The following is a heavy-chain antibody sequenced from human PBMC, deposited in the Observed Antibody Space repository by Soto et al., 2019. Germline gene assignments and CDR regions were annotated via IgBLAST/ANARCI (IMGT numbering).Heavy chain of an antibody. CDR3: ARDAFWSSPNWXDP. D-gene: IGHD3-3*01. V-gene: IGHV3-21*01. CDR2: ISSSSSYI. J-gene: IGHJ5*02. Sequence: PGGSLRLSCAASGFSFSSYSMNWVRQAPGKGLEWVSSISSSSSYIYYADSVKGRFTISRDNAKNSLYLQMNSLRAEDTAVYYCARDAFWSSPNWXDPWGQGTLVTVSS. CDR1: GFSFSSYS.